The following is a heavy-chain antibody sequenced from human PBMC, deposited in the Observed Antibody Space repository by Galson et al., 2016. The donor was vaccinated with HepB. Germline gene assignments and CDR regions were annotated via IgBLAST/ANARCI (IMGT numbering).Heavy chain of an antibody. CDR1: GGSISSYY. J-gene: IGHJ5*02. D-gene: IGHD3-22*01. CDR3: ARRRNYYDSSGYYYDWFDP. V-gene: IGHV4-59*08. CDR2: IYYSGST. Sequence: ETLSLTCTVSGGSISSYYWGWIRQPPGKGLEWIGDIYYSGSTNYNPSLKSRVTISVDTSKNQFSLKLSSVTAADTAVYYCARRRNYYDSSGYYYDWFDPWGQGTLVTVSS.